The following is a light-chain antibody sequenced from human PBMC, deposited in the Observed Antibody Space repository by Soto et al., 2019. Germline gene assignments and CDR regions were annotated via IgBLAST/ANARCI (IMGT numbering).Light chain of an antibody. J-gene: IGKJ5*01. CDR3: QQLNSYPIP. CDR1: QGINTF. V-gene: IGKV1-9*01. CDR2: AAS. Sequence: DIVMTQSPSSLPASVRDRSTTPGRASQGINTFLAWYQQKPGKAPKLLIYAASTLQSGVPSRFSGIGSGTDFTLTISSLQSEEFATYYCQQLNSYPIPFRQGTRLEIK.